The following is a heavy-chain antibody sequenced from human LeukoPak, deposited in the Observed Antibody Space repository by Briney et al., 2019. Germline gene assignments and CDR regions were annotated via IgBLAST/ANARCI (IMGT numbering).Heavy chain of an antibody. J-gene: IGHJ6*02. CDR3: AKGHSSGPYYGMDV. Sequence: PGGSLRLSCAASGFTFSSYGMHWVRQAPGKGLEWVAVIWYDGSNKYYADSVKGRFTISRDNSKNTLYLQMNSLRAEDTAVYYCAKGHSSGPYYGMDVWGQGTTVTVSS. CDR1: GFTFSSYG. CDR2: IWYDGSNK. V-gene: IGHV3-33*06. D-gene: IGHD6-19*01.